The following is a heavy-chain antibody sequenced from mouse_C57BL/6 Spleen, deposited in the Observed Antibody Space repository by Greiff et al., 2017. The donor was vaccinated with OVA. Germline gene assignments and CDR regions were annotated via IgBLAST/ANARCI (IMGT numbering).Heavy chain of an antibody. D-gene: IGHD1-1*01. V-gene: IGHV2-5*01. CDR1: GFSLTSYG. CDR3: AKKCSDYAMHC. Sequence: QVQLQQSGPGLVQPSQSLSITCTVSGFSLTSYGVHWVRQSPGKGLEWLGVIWRGGSTDYNAAFMSRLRITKYNSKSQVFFKMNSLQADDTAIYYCAKKCSDYAMHCWGQGTSVTVSS. CDR2: IWRGGST. J-gene: IGHJ4*01.